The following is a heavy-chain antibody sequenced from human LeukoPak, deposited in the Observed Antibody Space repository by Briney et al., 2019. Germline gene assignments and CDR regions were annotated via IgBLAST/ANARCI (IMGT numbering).Heavy chain of an antibody. CDR2: IYYSGTT. Sequence: SETPSLTCTVSGGSISSYYWNWIRQPPGKGLEWIGFIYYSGTTNYNPSLKSRVTISVDTSKNQFSLKLSSVTAADTAVYYCARGGSYVWGSYRLKSWFDPWGQGTLVTVSS. CDR1: GGSISSYY. V-gene: IGHV4-59*01. D-gene: IGHD3-16*02. CDR3: ARGGSYVWGSYRLKSWFDP. J-gene: IGHJ5*02.